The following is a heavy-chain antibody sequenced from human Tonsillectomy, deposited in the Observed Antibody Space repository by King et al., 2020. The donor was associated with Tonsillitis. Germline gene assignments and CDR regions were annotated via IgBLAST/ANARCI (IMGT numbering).Heavy chain of an antibody. Sequence: VQLVESGGGVVQPGRSLRLSCAASGFTFSSCGMHWVRQAPGKGLEWVAVISYHGSNKYYADSVKGRFTISRDNSKNTLYLQMNSLRAEDTAVYYCAKDRDTAMVTWGQGTLVTVSS. CDR1: GFTFSSCG. CDR2: ISYHGSNK. D-gene: IGHD5-18*01. J-gene: IGHJ4*02. CDR3: AKDRDTAMVT. V-gene: IGHV3-30*18.